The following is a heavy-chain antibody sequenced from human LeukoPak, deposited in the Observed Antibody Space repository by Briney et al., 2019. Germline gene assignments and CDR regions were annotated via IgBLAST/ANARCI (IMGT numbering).Heavy chain of an antibody. CDR1: GFTFSDYD. V-gene: IGHV3-13*01. CDR3: ARVAKERVGGVYYFDY. J-gene: IGHJ4*02. CDR2: IGTAGDT. Sequence: GGSLRLSCAASGFTFSDYDMHWARQATGKGLEWVSAIGTAGDTYYTGSVKGRFTISRENAKNSLYLQMNSLRAGDTAVHYCARVAKERVGGVYYFDYWGQGTLVTVSS. D-gene: IGHD1-1*01.